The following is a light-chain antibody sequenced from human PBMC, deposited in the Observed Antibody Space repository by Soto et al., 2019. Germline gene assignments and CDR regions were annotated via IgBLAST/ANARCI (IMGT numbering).Light chain of an antibody. J-gene: IGKJ2*01. CDR2: AAS. V-gene: IGKV3-20*01. CDR1: QSVSSNY. CDR3: QQYGGSPST. Sequence: EIVLTQSPGTLSLSPGERATLSCRASQSVSSNYLAWYQQKPGQAPRLLIYAASSRATGIPDRFSGSGSGTDFTLTISRLEPEDFAVYYCQQYGGSPSTFGQGTKLEIK.